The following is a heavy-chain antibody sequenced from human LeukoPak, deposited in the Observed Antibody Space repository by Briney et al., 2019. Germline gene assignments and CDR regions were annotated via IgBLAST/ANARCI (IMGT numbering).Heavy chain of an antibody. D-gene: IGHD5-24*01. CDR3: AKDLQRWLQYRGRDYYYGMDV. Sequence: PGGSLRLSCAASGFTFDDYAMHWVRQAPGKGLEWVSDISWNSGSIGYADSVKGRFTISRDNAKNSLYLQMNSLRAEDTALYYCAKDLQRWLQYRGRDYYYGMDVGGQGTTVTVPS. V-gene: IGHV3-9*01. CDR1: GFTFDDYA. J-gene: IGHJ6*02. CDR2: ISWNSGSI.